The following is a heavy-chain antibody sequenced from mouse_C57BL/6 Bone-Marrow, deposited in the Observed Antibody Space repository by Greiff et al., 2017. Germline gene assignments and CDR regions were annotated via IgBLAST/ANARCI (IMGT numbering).Heavy chain of an antibody. Sequence: QVQLKQSGPELVKPGASVKISCKASGYAFSSSWMNWVKQRLGKGLEWIGRIYPGDGDTNYNGKFKGKATLTADKSSSTAYMQLSSLTSEDSAVYFCARELGRDAMDYWGQGTSVTVSS. V-gene: IGHV1-82*01. CDR1: GYAFSSSW. CDR2: IYPGDGDT. D-gene: IGHD4-1*01. J-gene: IGHJ4*01. CDR3: ARELGRDAMDY.